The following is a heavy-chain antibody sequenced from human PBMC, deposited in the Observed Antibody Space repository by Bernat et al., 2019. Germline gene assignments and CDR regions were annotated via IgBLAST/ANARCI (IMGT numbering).Heavy chain of an antibody. CDR3: ARAFRLLVVTDFDY. CDR1: GGTFSSYA. J-gene: IGHJ4*02. D-gene: IGHD2-8*02. V-gene: IGHV1-69*01. Sequence: QVQLVQSGAEVKKPGSSVKVSCKASGGTFSSYAISWVRQAPGQGLEWMGGIIPIFGTANYAQKFQGRVTITADESTSTAYMELSSLRSEDTAVYYCARAFRLLVVTDFDYWGQGTLVTVSS. CDR2: IIPIFGTA.